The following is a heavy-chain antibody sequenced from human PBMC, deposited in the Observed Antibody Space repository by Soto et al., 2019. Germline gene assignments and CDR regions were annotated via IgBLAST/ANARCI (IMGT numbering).Heavy chain of an antibody. J-gene: IGHJ3*02. CDR3: ARNLIVGATTAAFDI. V-gene: IGHV3-33*01. D-gene: IGHD1-26*01. CDR2: IWYDGSNK. CDR1: GFTFSSYG. Sequence: GGSLRLSCAASGFTFSSYGMHWVRQAPGKGLEWVAVIWYDGSNKYYADSVKGRFTISRDNSKNTLYLQMNSLRAEDTAVYYCARNLIVGATTAAFDIWGQGTMVTVSS.